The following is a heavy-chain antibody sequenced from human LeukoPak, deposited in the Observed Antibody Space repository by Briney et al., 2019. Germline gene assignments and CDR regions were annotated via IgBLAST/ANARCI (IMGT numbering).Heavy chain of an antibody. J-gene: IGHJ4*02. V-gene: IGHV4-59*01. CDR2: IYYSGSI. CDR1: GASISSYH. CDR3: ARENPSGYYNRPIDY. Sequence: MPSETLSLTCTVSGASISSYHWSWIRQPPGKGLEWIGDIYYSGSIKYNPSLKSRVTMSVDTSKNQFSLKLSSVTAADTAIYYCARENPSGYYNRPIDYWGQGTLVTVSS. D-gene: IGHD3-22*01.